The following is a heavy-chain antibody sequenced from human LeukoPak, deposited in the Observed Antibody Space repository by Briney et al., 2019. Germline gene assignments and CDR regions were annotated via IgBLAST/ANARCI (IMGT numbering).Heavy chain of an antibody. D-gene: IGHD2-2*01. J-gene: IGHJ4*02. CDR1: GDSISNYY. Sequence: PETLSLTCTVSGDSISNYYWSWLRQPPGKGLEWIGYVYYRGNTNYNPSLRSRVTISLDTSKNQSSLELRSVTAADTAVYFCAREVTRGHTSSYYYFDYWGQGTLVTVSS. V-gene: IGHV4-59*01. CDR3: AREVTRGHTSSYYYFDY. CDR2: VYYRGNT.